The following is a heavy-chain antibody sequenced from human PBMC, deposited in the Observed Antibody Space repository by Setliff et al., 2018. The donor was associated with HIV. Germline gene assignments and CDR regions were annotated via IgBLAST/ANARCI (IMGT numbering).Heavy chain of an antibody. V-gene: IGHV1-18*01. D-gene: IGHD3-16*01. CDR1: GYTFNTYG. J-gene: IGHJ4*02. CDR3: AREITNYFDY. CDR2: ISPYNGYT. Sequence: GASVKVSCKASGYTFNTYGISWVRQAPGQGLEWMGWISPYNGYTNYEQKLQGRVTMTTDTSTSIAYMELRSLKSDDTAVYYCAREITNYFDYWGQGTLVTVSS.